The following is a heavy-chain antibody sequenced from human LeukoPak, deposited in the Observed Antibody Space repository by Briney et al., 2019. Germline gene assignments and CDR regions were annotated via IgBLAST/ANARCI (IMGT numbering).Heavy chain of an antibody. J-gene: IGHJ6*02. Sequence: SDTLSLTCTVSGGSISSYYWSWIRQPPGKGLEWIGYIYYSGSTNYNPSLKSRVTISVDTSKNQFSLKLSSVTAADTAVYYCARDSAAAGDYYGMDVWGQGTTVTVSS. CDR1: GGSISSYY. CDR3: ARDSAAAGDYYGMDV. D-gene: IGHD6-13*01. CDR2: IYYSGST. V-gene: IGHV4-59*01.